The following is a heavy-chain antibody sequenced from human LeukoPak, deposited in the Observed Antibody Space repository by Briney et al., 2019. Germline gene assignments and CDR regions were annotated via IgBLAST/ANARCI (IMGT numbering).Heavy chain of an antibody. D-gene: IGHD2-21*01. V-gene: IGHV1-69*04. CDR1: GGTFSSYA. CDR2: IIPILGIA. Sequence: SVKVSCKASGGTFSSYAISWVRQAPGQGLEWMGRIIPILGIANYAQKFQGRVTITADKSTSTAYMELSSLRSEDTAVYYCARDCGYAVAYYGMDVWGQGTTVTVSS. J-gene: IGHJ6*02. CDR3: ARDCGYAVAYYGMDV.